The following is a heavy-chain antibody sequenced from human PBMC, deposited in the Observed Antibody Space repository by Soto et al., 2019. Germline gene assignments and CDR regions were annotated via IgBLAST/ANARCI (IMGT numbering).Heavy chain of an antibody. CDR2: IYHSGST. Sequence: SETLSLTCAVSGGSISSGGYSWSWIRQPPGKGLEWIGYIYHSGSTYYNPSLKSRVTISVDRSKNQFSLKLSSVTAADTAVYYCARDGGYDSSGYYFDYWGQGTLVTVSS. V-gene: IGHV4-30-2*01. CDR3: ARDGGYDSSGYYFDY. J-gene: IGHJ4*02. D-gene: IGHD3-22*01. CDR1: GGSISSGGYS.